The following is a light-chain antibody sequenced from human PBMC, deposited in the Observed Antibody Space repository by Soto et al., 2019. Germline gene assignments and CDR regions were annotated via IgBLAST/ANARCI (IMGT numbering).Light chain of an antibody. CDR2: DVS. CDR1: SSDVGGYDS. J-gene: IGLJ2*01. CDR3: CSYVGGYTFEEV. Sequence: QSVLTQPRSVSGSPGQSVTISCTGTSSDVGGYDSVSWYQQHPGKAPKLMIYDVSKRPSGVPDRFSGSKSGNTASLTISGLQAEDEADYYCCSYVGGYTFEEVFGGGTQLTVL. V-gene: IGLV2-11*01.